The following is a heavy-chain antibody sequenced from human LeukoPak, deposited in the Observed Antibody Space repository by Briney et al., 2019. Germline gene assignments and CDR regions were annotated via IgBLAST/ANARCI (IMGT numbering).Heavy chain of an antibody. D-gene: IGHD1-26*01. V-gene: IGHV3-23*01. J-gene: IGHJ4*02. CDR1: GFTFSSYA. CDR2: ISGSGGST. CDR3: AKSSEKRATGSYFAYFDY. Sequence: GGSLRLSCSASGFTFSSYAMSWVRQAPGKGLERVSAISGSGGSTCYADSVKGRFTISRDNSKNTLYLQMNSLRAEDTAVYYCAKSSEKRATGSYFAYFDYWGQGTLVTVSS.